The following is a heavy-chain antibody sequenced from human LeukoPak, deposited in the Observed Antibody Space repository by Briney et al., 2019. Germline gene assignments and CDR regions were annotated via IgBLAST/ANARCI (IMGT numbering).Heavy chain of an antibody. J-gene: IGHJ4*02. CDR2: IHYSGST. CDR3: ARDDGLIFDY. Sequence: SETLSLTCTVSGGSISSYYWSWIRQPPGKGLEWIGYIHYSGSTNNNPSLKSRVTISVDTSKNQFSLKLSSVTAADTAVYYCARDDGLIFDYWGQGTLVTVSS. CDR1: GGSISSYY. D-gene: IGHD3-9*01. V-gene: IGHV4-59*08.